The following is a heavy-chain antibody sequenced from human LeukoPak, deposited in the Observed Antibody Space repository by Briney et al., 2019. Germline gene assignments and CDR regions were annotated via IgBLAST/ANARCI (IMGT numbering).Heavy chain of an antibody. CDR3: ARGETTTPFDY. CDR1: GGSIKSYY. V-gene: IGHV4-59*01. CDR2: VSYSGGT. Sequence: ASETLSLTCTVSGGSIKSYYWSWIRQPPGRGLQWIGYVSYSGGTSYNPSLKSRVTLSVDTSKNQVSLKLSSVTAADTALYYCARGETTTPFDYWGQGTLVTVSS. J-gene: IGHJ4*02. D-gene: IGHD4-11*01.